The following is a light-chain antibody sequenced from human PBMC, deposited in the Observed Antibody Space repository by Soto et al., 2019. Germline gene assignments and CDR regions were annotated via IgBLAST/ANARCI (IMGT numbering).Light chain of an antibody. V-gene: IGLV2-8*01. Sequence: QSALTQPPSASGSPGQSVTISCTGSSSDVGGYNYVSWYQQHPGKAHKLMFYDVSTRPAGVADFLSGSKSGNTSSATVSGLQAEDEADYYGSSYGGSNTVVFGGGTKLTVL. CDR2: DVS. CDR3: SSYGGSNTVV. J-gene: IGLJ2*01. CDR1: SSDVGGYNY.